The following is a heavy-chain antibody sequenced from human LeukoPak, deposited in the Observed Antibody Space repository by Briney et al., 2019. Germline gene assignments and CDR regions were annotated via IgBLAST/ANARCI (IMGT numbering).Heavy chain of an antibody. D-gene: IGHD3-16*01. J-gene: IGHJ4*02. Sequence: SETLSLTCTVSGGSISSYFWTWIRQPAGKGLEWIGRIHASGTTNYNPSLKSRVTMSVDTPKNQFSLNVTSLTAADTAVYYCAGEDGGARPLDYWGQGALVTVSS. CDR2: IHASGTT. V-gene: IGHV4-4*07. CDR1: GGSISSYF. CDR3: AGEDGGARPLDY.